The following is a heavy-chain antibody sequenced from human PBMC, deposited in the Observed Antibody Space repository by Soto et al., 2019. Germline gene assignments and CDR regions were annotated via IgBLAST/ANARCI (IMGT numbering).Heavy chain of an antibody. CDR3: AREWGREFDY. CDR2: IYYSGST. D-gene: IGHD7-27*01. V-gene: IGHV4-59*01. CDR1: GGSISSYY. J-gene: IGHJ4*02. Sequence: SETLTLTCTVSGGSISSYYWSWIRQPPGKGLEWIGYIYYSGSTNYNPSLKSRVTISVDTSKNQFSLKLSSVTAADTAVYYCAREWGREFDYWGQGTLVTVS.